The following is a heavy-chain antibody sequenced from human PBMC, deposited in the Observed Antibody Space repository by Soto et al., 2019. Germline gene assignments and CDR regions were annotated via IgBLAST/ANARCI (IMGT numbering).Heavy chain of an antibody. D-gene: IGHD5-18*01. V-gene: IGHV4-30-4*01. J-gene: IGHJ2*01. CDR3: ARASAAKRYFDL. Sequence: QMQLQESGPGLVKPSQTLSLMCTVSGAPISGGDYHWSWIRQPPGKCLEWIGYIFPSGATHYNSVLRSRITMSVETSKSHCSLKLTSVTAADTAVYFCARASAAKRYFDLWGRGTLVAVSS. CDR2: IFPSGAT. CDR1: GAPISGGDYH.